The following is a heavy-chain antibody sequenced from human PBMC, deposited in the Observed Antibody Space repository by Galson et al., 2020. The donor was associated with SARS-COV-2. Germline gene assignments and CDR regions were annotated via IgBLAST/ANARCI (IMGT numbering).Heavy chain of an antibody. CDR1: GFTFSASW. CDR2: LNPDGSVT. D-gene: IGHD6-13*01. Sequence: GGSLRLSCEASGFTFSASWMPWVRQAPGTGLVYVSRLNPDGSVTAYADSVKGRFTISRDNAKNTLYLQMNSLRVEDTAVYYCATAHSSSANYIDPWGPGTLVTVSS. V-gene: IGHV3-74*01. J-gene: IGHJ5*02. CDR3: ATAHSSSANYIDP.